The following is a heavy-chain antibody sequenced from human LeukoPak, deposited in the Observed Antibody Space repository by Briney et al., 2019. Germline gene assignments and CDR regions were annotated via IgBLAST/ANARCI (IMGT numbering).Heavy chain of an antibody. CDR1: GGSISSYY. D-gene: IGHD2-2*01. V-gene: IGHV4-59*01. Sequence: SETLSLTCTVSGGSISSYYWSWIRQPPGKGLEWIGYIYYSGSTNYNPSLKSRVTISVDTSKNQFSLKLTSVTAADTAVYYCAREGPRDRSTSCYRLDPWGQGTLVTVSS. CDR3: AREGPRDRSTSCYRLDP. CDR2: IYYSGST. J-gene: IGHJ5*02.